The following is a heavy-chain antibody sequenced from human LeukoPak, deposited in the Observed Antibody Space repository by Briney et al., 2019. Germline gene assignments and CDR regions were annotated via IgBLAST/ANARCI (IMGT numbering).Heavy chain of an antibody. J-gene: IGHJ5*02. Sequence: SETLSLTCTVSGGSISSSSYYWGWIRQPPGKGLEWIGSIYYSGSTYYNPSLKSRVTISVDTSKNQFSLKLSSVTAADTAVYYCARESRIAAAGTCWFDPWGQGTLVTVSS. V-gene: IGHV4-39*07. D-gene: IGHD6-13*01. CDR1: GGSISSSSYY. CDR3: ARESRIAAAGTCWFDP. CDR2: IYYSGST.